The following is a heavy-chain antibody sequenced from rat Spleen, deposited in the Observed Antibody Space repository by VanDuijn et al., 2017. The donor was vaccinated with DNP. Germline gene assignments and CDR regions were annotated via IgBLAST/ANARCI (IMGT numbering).Heavy chain of an antibody. CDR3: ATPAYYAYKGDF. CDR2: ISYEGSSS. D-gene: IGHD1-9*01. CDR1: GFTFSNYY. Sequence: EVQLVESGGGLVQPGRSLKLSCVASGFTFSNYYMAWVRQAPKKGLELVAYISYEGSSSYYRDSVKGRFTISRDNAKNTLYLQMDSLRSEDTATYFCATPAYYAYKGDFWGQGVMVAVSS. V-gene: IGHV5-22*01. J-gene: IGHJ2*01.